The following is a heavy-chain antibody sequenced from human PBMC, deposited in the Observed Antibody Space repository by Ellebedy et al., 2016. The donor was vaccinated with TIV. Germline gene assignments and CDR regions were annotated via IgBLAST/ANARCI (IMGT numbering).Heavy chain of an antibody. CDR1: GFSLSSYW. J-gene: IGHJ4*02. CDR3: GRAIGSGSCY. CDR2: IKHDGSEK. D-gene: IGHD3-10*01. V-gene: IGHV3-7*01. Sequence: GESLKISCAASGFSLSSYWMHWVRQAPGKGLEWVANIKHDGSEKYYVDSVKGRFTISRDNAKNSLYLQMNSLRAEDTAVYFCGRAIGSGSCYWGQGTLVTVSS.